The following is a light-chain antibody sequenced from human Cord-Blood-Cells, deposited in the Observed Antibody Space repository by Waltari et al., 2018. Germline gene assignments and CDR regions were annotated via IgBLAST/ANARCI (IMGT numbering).Light chain of an antibody. CDR1: SSDVGSSNL. CDR2: EGS. CDR3: CSYAGSSTYV. V-gene: IGLV2-23*01. J-gene: IGLJ1*01. Sequence: QSALTQPASVSGSPGQSITISCTGTSSDVGSSNLVSWYQQHPGKAPKLMIYEGSKRPSGVSNRFSDSKSGNTASLTISGLQAEDEADYYCCSYAGSSTYVFGTGTKVTVL.